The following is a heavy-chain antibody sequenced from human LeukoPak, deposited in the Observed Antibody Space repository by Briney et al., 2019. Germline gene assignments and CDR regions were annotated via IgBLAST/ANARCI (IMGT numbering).Heavy chain of an antibody. Sequence: ASVKVSCKVSGYTLTELSMHWVRQAPGKGLEWMGGFDPEDGETIYAQKFQGRVTITADESTSTAYMELSSLRSEDTAVYYCARGPFHDYGDYVWGSAGPYYFDYWGQGTLVTVSS. CDR1: GYTLTELS. V-gene: IGHV1-24*01. J-gene: IGHJ4*02. D-gene: IGHD3-16*01. CDR2: FDPEDGET. CDR3: ARGPFHDYGDYVWGSAGPYYFDY.